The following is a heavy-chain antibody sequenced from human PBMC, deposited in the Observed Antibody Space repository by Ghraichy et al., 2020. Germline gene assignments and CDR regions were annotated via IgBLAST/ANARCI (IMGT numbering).Heavy chain of an antibody. J-gene: IGHJ4*02. V-gene: IGHV4-30-4*07. CDR3: ARARWGGYDSGDYVDY. Sequence: SETLSLTCAVSGGSISSGGYSWSWIRQPPGKGLEWIGYIYYSGSTYYNPSLKSRVTISVDTSKNQFSLKLSSVTAADTAVYYCARARWGGYDSGDYVDYWGQGTLVTVSS. CDR1: GGSISSGGYS. D-gene: IGHD5-12*01. CDR2: IYYSGST.